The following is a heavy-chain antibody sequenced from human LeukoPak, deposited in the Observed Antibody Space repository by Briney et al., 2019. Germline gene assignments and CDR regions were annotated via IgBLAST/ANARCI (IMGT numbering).Heavy chain of an antibody. D-gene: IGHD5-24*01. J-gene: IGHJ4*02. V-gene: IGHV4-39*07. CDR3: ARVEMATILAFDY. Sequence: PSETLSLTCTVSGGTISNSNYYWGWIRQPPGKGLEWIGSIYYSGSTYYNPSLTSRVTISVDTSKNQFSLKLSSVTAADTAVYYCARVEMATILAFDYWGQGTLVTVSS. CDR2: IYYSGST. CDR1: GGTISNSNYY.